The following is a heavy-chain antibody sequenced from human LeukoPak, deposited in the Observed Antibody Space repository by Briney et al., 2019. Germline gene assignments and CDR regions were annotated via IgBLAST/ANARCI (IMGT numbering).Heavy chain of an antibody. V-gene: IGHV3-33*01. J-gene: IGHJ5*02. CDR3: ARDDSSSWYNWFDP. Sequence: GGSLRLSCAASGFTFSSYGMHWVRQAPGKGLEWVAVIWYDGSNKYYADSVKGRFTISRDNSKNTLYLQMNSLRAEDTAVYYCARDDSSSWYNWFDPWGQGTLVTVSS. CDR1: GFTFSSYG. CDR2: IWYDGSNK. D-gene: IGHD6-13*01.